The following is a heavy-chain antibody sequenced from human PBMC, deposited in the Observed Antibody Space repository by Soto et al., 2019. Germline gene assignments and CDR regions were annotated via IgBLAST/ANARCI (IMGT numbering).Heavy chain of an antibody. V-gene: IGHV1-69*13. Sequence: SVKVSCKASGGTFSSYAISWVRQAPGQGLEWMGGIIPIFGTANYAQKFQGRVTITADESTSTAYMELSSLRSEDTAVYYCAPRGSSRGGYYGMDVGAQGPTVTVPS. D-gene: IGHD1-26*01. CDR1: GGTFSSYA. CDR2: IIPIFGTA. J-gene: IGHJ6*02. CDR3: APRGSSRGGYYGMDV.